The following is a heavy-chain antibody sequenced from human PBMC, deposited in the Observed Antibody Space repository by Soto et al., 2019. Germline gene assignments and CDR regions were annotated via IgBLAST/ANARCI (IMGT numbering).Heavy chain of an antibody. J-gene: IGHJ4*02. V-gene: IGHV1-8*01. Sequence: ASVKVSCKASGYSFTSLDINWVRQTAGQGLEWMGWMQPSTGRTGYAQKFQGRVTMTRDTSTNTVYMELSGLRYDDTALYYCARSGEHPFDFWGQGTLVTVSS. CDR3: ARSGEHPFDF. D-gene: IGHD6-25*01. CDR1: GYSFTSLD. CDR2: MQPSTGRT.